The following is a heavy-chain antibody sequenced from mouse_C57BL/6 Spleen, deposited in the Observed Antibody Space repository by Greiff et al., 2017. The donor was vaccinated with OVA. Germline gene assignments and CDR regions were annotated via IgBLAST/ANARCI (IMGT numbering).Heavy chain of an antibody. CDR1: GFSLTSYA. CDR2: IWTGGGT. CDR3: ARTDYGSSYYYAMDY. Sequence: VQLQQSGPGLVAPSQSLSITCTVSGFSLTSYAISWVRQPPGKGLEWLGVIWTGGGTNYNSALKSRLSISKDNSKSQVFLKMNSLQTDDTARYYCARTDYGSSYYYAMDYWGQGTSVTVSS. V-gene: IGHV2-9-1*01. J-gene: IGHJ4*01. D-gene: IGHD1-1*01.